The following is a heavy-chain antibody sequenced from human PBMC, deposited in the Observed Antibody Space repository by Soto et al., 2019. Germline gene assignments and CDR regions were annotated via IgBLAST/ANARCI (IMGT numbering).Heavy chain of an antibody. J-gene: IGHJ6*02. CDR1: GGTFSNYA. Sequence: QVQLVQSGAEVRRPGSSVKVSCKASGGTFSNYAITWVRQAPGQGLEWIGGIIPTFGITNYEQKFQGRVTITADESRNEAYMEMSGLRYEDTAVYYCVPLQPSTIVGRPGMDVWGEGTTVTVSS. CDR3: VPLQPSTIVGRPGMDV. V-gene: IGHV1-69*01. CDR2: IIPTFGIT. D-gene: IGHD6-6*01.